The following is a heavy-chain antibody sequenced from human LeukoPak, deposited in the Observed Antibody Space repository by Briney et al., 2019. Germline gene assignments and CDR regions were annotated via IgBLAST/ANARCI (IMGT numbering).Heavy chain of an antibody. CDR1: GGTFSSYA. J-gene: IGHJ5*02. CDR3: ARASMVRGVALNWFDP. CDR2: IIPIFGTA. D-gene: IGHD3-10*01. Sequence: SVKVSCKASGGTFSSYAISWVRQAPGQGLEWMGGIIPIFGTANYAQKFQGRVTITTDESTSTAYMELSSLRSEDTAVYYCARASMVRGVALNWFDPWGQGTLVTVSS. V-gene: IGHV1-69*05.